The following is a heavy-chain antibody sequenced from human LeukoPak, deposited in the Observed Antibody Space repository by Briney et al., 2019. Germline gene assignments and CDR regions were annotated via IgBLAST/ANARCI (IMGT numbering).Heavy chain of an antibody. CDR2: ISYDGSNK. CDR3: AKGGGSSFKGIYFDY. J-gene: IGHJ4*02. D-gene: IGHD4-23*01. CDR1: GFTFSSYG. V-gene: IGHV3-30*18. Sequence: PGGSLRFSCAASGFTFSSYGMHWVRQAPGKGLEWVAVISYDGSNKYYADSVKGRFTISRDNSKNTLYLQMNSLRAEDTAVYYCAKGGGSSFKGIYFDYWGQGTLVTVSS.